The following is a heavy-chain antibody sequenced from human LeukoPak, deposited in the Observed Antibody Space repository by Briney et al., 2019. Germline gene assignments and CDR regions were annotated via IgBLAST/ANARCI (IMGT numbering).Heavy chain of an antibody. CDR1: GGSFSGYY. Sequence: PSETLSLTCAVYGGSFSGYYWSWIRQPPGKGLEWIGEINHSGSTNYNPSLKSRVTISVDTSKNQFSLKLSSVTAADTAVYYCARGPRITMVQGVMTPFDYWGQGTLVTVSS. D-gene: IGHD3-10*01. CDR2: INHSGST. CDR3: ARGPRITMVQGVMTPFDY. J-gene: IGHJ4*02. V-gene: IGHV4-34*01.